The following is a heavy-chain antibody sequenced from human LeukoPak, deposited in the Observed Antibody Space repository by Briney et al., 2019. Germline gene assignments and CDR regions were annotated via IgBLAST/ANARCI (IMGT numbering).Heavy chain of an antibody. CDR2: IYYSGST. Sequence: SETLSLTCTVSGGSISSYYWSWIRQPPGKGLEWIGYIYYSGSTNYNPSLKSRVTISVDTSKNQFSLKLSSVTAADTAVYYRARRTDYDSSGYYFDYWGQGTLVTVSS. J-gene: IGHJ4*02. D-gene: IGHD3-22*01. CDR1: GGSISSYY. V-gene: IGHV4-59*08. CDR3: ARRTDYDSSGYYFDY.